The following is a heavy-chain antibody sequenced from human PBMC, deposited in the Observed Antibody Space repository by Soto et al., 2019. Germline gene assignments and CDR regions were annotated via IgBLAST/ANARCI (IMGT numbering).Heavy chain of an antibody. CDR1: GFTFSSYS. CDR3: ARDRRRDGYNSALDY. Sequence: GGSLRLSCAASGFTFSSYSMNWVRQAPGKGLEWVSSISSSSSYIYYADSVKGRFTISRDNAKNSLYLQMNSLRAEDTAVYYCARDRRRDGYNSALDYWGQGTLVTVSS. J-gene: IGHJ4*02. D-gene: IGHD5-12*01. V-gene: IGHV3-21*01. CDR2: ISSSSSYI.